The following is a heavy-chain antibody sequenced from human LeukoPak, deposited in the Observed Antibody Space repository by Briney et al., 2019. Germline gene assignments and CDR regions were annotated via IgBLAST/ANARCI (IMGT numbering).Heavy chain of an antibody. J-gene: IGHJ4*02. Sequence: SVKVSCKASGGTFSSYAISWVRQAPGQGLEWMGGIIPIFGTANYAQKFQGRVTITADKSTSTAYMELSSLRSEDTAVYYCARAGDSSGYYPENLHHFDYWGQGTLVTVSS. CDR2: IIPIFGTA. CDR3: ARAGDSSGYYPENLHHFDY. D-gene: IGHD3-22*01. CDR1: GGTFSSYA. V-gene: IGHV1-69*06.